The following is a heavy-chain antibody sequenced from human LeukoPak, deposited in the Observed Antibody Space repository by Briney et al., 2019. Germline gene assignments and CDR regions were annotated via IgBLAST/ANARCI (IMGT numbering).Heavy chain of an antibody. CDR2: ISYDGSNK. CDR1: GFTFSSYG. CDR3: AKDPVAMVIVYYFDY. D-gene: IGHD5-18*01. J-gene: IGHJ4*02. V-gene: IGHV3-30*18. Sequence: GGSLRLSCAASGFTFSSYGMHWVRQAPGKGLEWVAVISYDGSNKYYADSVKGRFTISRDNSKNTLYLQMNSVRAEDTAVYYCAKDPVAMVIVYYFDYWGQGTLVTVSS.